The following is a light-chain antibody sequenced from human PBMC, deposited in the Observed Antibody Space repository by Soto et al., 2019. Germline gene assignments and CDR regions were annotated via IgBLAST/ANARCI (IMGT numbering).Light chain of an antibody. J-gene: IGLJ1*01. Sequence: QSALTQSAPVSGSPGQSITIPCTGTSGDVGSYNLVSWYQQHPGKAPKLLIYEVAERPSGVSNRFSGSKSGSTASLTISGLQPDDEADYYCCSYAGNSEVFGTGTKVTVL. CDR1: SGDVGSYNL. V-gene: IGLV2-23*02. CDR3: CSYAGNSEV. CDR2: EVA.